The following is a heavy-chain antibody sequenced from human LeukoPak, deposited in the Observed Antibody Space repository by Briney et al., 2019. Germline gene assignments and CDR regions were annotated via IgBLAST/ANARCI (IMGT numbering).Heavy chain of an antibody. CDR1: GGSISSYY. Sequence: PSETLSLTCTVSGGSISSYYWSWIRQPPGRGLEWIGFMYYGGSTNYNPSLKSRVIISVDPSKNQFSLRLSSVAAADTAVYYCARAQGRDGYNEGYYFDYWGQGSLVTVSS. V-gene: IGHV4-59*01. CDR2: MYYGGST. J-gene: IGHJ4*02. D-gene: IGHD5-24*01. CDR3: ARAQGRDGYNEGYYFDY.